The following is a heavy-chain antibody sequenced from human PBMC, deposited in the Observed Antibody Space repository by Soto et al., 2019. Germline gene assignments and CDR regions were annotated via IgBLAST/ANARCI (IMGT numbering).Heavy chain of an antibody. CDR3: ADSKVAMTTVTTFHY. V-gene: IGHV2-5*02. J-gene: IGHJ4*02. Sequence: SGPTLVNPTQTLTLTCTFSGFSLSTSGVGVGGIHQRPGKALEWLALIYWDDDKRYSPSLKSRLTITKDTSKNQVVLTMTNMDPVDTATYYCADSKVAMTTVTTFHYWGQGTLVTVSS. CDR1: GFSLSTSGVG. D-gene: IGHD4-17*01. CDR2: IYWDDDK.